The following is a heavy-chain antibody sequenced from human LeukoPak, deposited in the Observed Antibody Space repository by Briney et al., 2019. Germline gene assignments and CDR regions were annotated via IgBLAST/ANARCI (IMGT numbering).Heavy chain of an antibody. J-gene: IGHJ3*02. CDR1: GDFISGYY. CDR2: VSFWGST. CDR3: ARHTRGYNDNAFDI. V-gene: IGHV4-59*08. Sequence: SETLSLTCIVSGDFISGYYWGWIRQPPEKGLEWIGYVSFWGSTRYNPSLKSRVTMSVDTAMNQFSLRLSPVTAADTAMYFCARHTRGYNDNAFDIWGQGTMVTISS. D-gene: IGHD5-18*01.